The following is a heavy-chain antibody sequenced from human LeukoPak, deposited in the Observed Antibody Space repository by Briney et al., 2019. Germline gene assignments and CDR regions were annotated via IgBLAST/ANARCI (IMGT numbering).Heavy chain of an antibody. D-gene: IGHD2-8*01. J-gene: IGHJ4*02. CDR2: IYYNGST. CDR1: GFTFSSYW. CDR3: AGQGGGVALDY. V-gene: IGHV4-59*04. Sequence: GSLRLSCAASGFTFSSYWMHWIRQPPGKGLEWIGTIYYNGSTSHYTPSLKSRVTMFVDTAKNHFSLNLSSVTAADTAVYYCAGQGGGVALDYWGQGMLVTVSS.